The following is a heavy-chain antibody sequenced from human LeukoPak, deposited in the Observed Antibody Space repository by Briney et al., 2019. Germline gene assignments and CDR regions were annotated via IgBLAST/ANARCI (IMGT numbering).Heavy chain of an antibody. CDR2: INPNSGGT. J-gene: IGHJ4*02. Sequence: ASVKVSCKASGYTFTGYYMHWVRQAPGQGLEWMGWINPNSGGTNYAQKFQGWVTMTRDTSISTACMELSRLRSDDTAVYYCARGYSSSWYILQLVFYFDYWGQGTLVTVSS. CDR3: ARGYSSSWYILQLVFYFDY. CDR1: GYTFTGYY. V-gene: IGHV1-2*04. D-gene: IGHD6-13*01.